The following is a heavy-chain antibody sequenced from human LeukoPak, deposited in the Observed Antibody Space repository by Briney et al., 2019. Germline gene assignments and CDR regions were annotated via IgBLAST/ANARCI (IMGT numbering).Heavy chain of an antibody. Sequence: GGSLRLPCAASGFTVITNDMTWVRQAPGRGLEWVSVLYSDGNTKYADSVQGRFTISRDNSKNTLYLEMNSLSPDDTAVYYCARGVEPLAANTLAYWGQGTLVTVSS. CDR3: ARGVEPLAANTLAY. D-gene: IGHD1-14*01. J-gene: IGHJ4*02. V-gene: IGHV3-53*01. CDR2: LYSDGNT. CDR1: GFTVITND.